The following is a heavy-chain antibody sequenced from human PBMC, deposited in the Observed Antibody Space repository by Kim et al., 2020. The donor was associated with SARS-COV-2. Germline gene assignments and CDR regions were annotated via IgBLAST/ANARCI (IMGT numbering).Heavy chain of an antibody. V-gene: IGHV1-18*01. CDR3: ARGAYGDVSFDY. CDR2: T. Sequence: TKDAQKIQGRVTMTTDASTNTAYMELWSRRSDDTAMYYCARGAYGDVSFDYWGQGTLVTVSS. D-gene: IGHD4-17*01. J-gene: IGHJ4*02.